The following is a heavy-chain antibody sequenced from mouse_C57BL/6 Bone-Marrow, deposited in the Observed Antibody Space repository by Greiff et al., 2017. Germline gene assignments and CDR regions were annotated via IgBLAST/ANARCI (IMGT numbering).Heavy chain of an antibody. CDR1: GYTFTSYW. Sequence: QVQLQQPGAELVKPGASVKLSCKASGYTFTSYWMHWVKQRPGQGLEWIGMIHPNSGSTNYNEKFKSKATLTVDKSSSTAYMQLSSLTSEDSAVDYWAGSGYFGWFAYWGQGTLVTVSA. CDR3: AGSGYFGWFAY. V-gene: IGHV1-64*01. CDR2: IHPNSGST. J-gene: IGHJ3*01. D-gene: IGHD1-3*01.